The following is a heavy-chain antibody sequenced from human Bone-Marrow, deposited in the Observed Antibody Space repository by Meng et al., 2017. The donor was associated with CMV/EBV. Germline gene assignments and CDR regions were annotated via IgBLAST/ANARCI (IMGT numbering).Heavy chain of an antibody. CDR1: GFTFNTHS. D-gene: IGHD3-3*01. V-gene: IGHV3-21*04. CDR3: ARAMLPFRLRFVTYGMDV. J-gene: IGHJ6*02. CDR2: ISGGGDTI. Sequence: GGSLRLSCAASGFTFNTHSMNWVRQAPGKGLEWISSISGGGDTIYYADSVYGRFTISRDNAENSLYPQMNSLRAEDTAIYYCARAMLPFRLRFVTYGMDVWGHGTTVTVSS.